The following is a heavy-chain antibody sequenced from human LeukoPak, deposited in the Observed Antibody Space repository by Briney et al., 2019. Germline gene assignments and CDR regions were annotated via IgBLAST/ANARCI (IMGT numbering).Heavy chain of an antibody. V-gene: IGHV4-59*05. Sequence: PSETLSLTCTVSGGSISSYYWSWIRQPPGKGLEWIRSIYYSGSTYHNPSLKSRVTISVDTSKNQFSLKLSSVTAADTAVYYCARRRYCSSTSCYAVNYYFDYWGQGTLVTVSS. CDR1: GGSISSYY. J-gene: IGHJ4*02. D-gene: IGHD2-2*01. CDR2: IYYSGST. CDR3: ARRRYCSSTSCYAVNYYFDY.